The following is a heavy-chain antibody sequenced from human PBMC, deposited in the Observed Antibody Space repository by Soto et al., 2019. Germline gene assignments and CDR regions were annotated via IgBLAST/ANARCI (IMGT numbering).Heavy chain of an antibody. CDR2: ISSSSSYT. CDR1: GFTFSDYY. CDR3: ARPSGGGGSSHYYYYGMDV. Sequence: QVQLVESGGGLVKPGGSLRLSCAASGFTFSDYYMSWIRQAPGKGLEWVSYISSSSSYTNYADSVKGRFTISRDNAKNSLYLQMNSLRAEDTAVYYCARPSGGGGSSHYYYYGMDVWGQGTTVTVSS. V-gene: IGHV3-11*05. J-gene: IGHJ6*02. D-gene: IGHD2-15*01.